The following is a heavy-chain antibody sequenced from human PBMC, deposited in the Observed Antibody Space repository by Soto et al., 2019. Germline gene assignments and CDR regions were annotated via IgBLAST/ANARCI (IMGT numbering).Heavy chain of an antibody. V-gene: IGHV1-69*06. J-gene: IGHJ6*02. D-gene: IGHD2-21*02. CDR2: IIPIFGTA. CDR1: GGTFSSYA. CDR3: ARVTHIVVVTAIWGFDYYGMDV. Sequence: SVTVSCKASGGTFSSYAISWVRQAPGQGLEWMGGIIPIFGTANYAQKFQGRVTITADKSTSTAYIELSSLRSEDTAAYYCARVTHIVVVTAIWGFDYYGMDVWGQGTTVTVSS.